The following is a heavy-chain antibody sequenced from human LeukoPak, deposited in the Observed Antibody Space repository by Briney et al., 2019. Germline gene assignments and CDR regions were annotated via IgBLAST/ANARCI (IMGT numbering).Heavy chain of an antibody. CDR1: GFTFSSYG. CDR2: ISSSGSTI. D-gene: IGHD3-22*01. Sequence: PGGSLRLSCAASGFTFSSYGMTWVRQAPGKGLEWVSYISSSGSTIYYADSVKGRFTISRDNAKNSLYLQMNSLRAEDTAVYYCAREISNYDSSGYYITYYYYYMDVWGKGTTVTVSS. V-gene: IGHV3-48*04. J-gene: IGHJ6*03. CDR3: AREISNYDSSGYYITYYYYYMDV.